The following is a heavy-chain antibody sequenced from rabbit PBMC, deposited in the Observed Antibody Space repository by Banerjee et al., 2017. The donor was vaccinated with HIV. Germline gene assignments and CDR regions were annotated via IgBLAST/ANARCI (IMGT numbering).Heavy chain of an antibody. CDR3: ARDLAGVIGWNFGL. J-gene: IGHJ4*01. Sequence: QEQLVESGGGLVTLGGSLTLTCKASGFDFSSNAMCWVRQAPGKGPEWVGCIYNGDGSTYYASWVNGRFSISRSTSLLTVTLQMTSLTAADTATYFCARDLAGVIGWNFGLWGPGTLVTVS. V-gene: IGHV1S47*01. D-gene: IGHD4-1*01. CDR2: IYNGDGST. CDR1: GFDFSSNA.